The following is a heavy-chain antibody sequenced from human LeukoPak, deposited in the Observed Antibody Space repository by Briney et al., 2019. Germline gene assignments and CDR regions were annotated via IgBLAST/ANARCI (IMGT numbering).Heavy chain of an antibody. Sequence: PSETLSLTCTVSGGSISSSSYYWGWIRQPPGKGLEWIGNLYYSGSTYYNPFLKSRVTISVDTSKNQFSLKLSSVTAADTAVYYCAYGSGSPGRWFDPWGQGTLVTVSS. D-gene: IGHD3-10*01. V-gene: IGHV4-39*01. J-gene: IGHJ5*02. CDR1: GGSISSSSYY. CDR3: AYGSGSPGRWFDP. CDR2: LYYSGST.